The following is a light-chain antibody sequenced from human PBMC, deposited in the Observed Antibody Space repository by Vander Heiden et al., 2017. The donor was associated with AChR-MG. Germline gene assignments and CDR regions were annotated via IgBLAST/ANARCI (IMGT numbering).Light chain of an antibody. Sequence: QSPLTQPASVSGSPGQSITISCTGTSSDVGSYNLVSWYQQHPGKAPNLMIYEGSKRPSGVSNRFSGSKSGNTASLTISGLQAEDEADYYCCSYAGSSTFYVFGTGTKVTVL. J-gene: IGLJ1*01. CDR3: CSYAGSSTFYV. CDR2: EGS. V-gene: IGLV2-23*03. CDR1: SSDVGSYNL.